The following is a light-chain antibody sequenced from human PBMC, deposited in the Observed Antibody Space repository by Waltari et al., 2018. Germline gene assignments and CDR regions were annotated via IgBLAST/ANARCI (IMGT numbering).Light chain of an antibody. CDR1: SSDVGFYNL. V-gene: IGLV2-23*02. Sequence: QSALTQPASVSGPPGQSLTISCTGTSSDVGFYNLVSWYQHHPGKAPELVVYEVISRPSGVSNRFSGSKSGNTASLTISGLQAEDEADYYCCSYAGRNIWVFGGGTKLTVL. J-gene: IGLJ3*02. CDR2: EVI. CDR3: CSYAGRNIWV.